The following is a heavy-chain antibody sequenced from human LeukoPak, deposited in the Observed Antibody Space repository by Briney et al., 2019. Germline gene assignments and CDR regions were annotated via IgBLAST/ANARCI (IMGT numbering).Heavy chain of an antibody. J-gene: IGHJ4*02. Sequence: GGSLRLSCAASGFTFSSYAMHWVRQAPGKGLEWVSGISWNSGSIGYADSVEGRFTISRDSAKNSLYLQMNSLRAEDSALYYCAKGYSYSYTHYFDYWGQGILVTVSS. D-gene: IGHD3-16*01. CDR3: AKGYSYSYTHYFDY. V-gene: IGHV3-9*01. CDR2: ISWNSGSI. CDR1: GFTFSSYA.